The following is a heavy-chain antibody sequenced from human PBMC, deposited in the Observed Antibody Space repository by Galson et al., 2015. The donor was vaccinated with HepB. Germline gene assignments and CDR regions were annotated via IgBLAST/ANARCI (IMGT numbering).Heavy chain of an antibody. CDR1: GYTFTNYA. V-gene: IGHV7-4-1*02. CDR3: ARVTSIRNFGRSRYSFYYYGMDV. D-gene: IGHD2-15*01. J-gene: IGHJ6*02. CDR2: INTNTGEP. Sequence: SVKVSCKAAGYTFTNYAMNWVRQAPGQGLEWMGWINTNTGEPTYAQAFTGRFVFSLDTSVTTAHLQISSLKPEDTAVYYCARVTSIRNFGRSRYSFYYYGMDVWGQGTTVTVPS.